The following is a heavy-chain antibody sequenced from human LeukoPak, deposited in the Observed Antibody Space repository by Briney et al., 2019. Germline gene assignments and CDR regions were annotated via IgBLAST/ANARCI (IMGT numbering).Heavy chain of an antibody. J-gene: IGHJ3*02. CDR2: INHSGST. Sequence: SETLSLTCAVYGGSFSGYYWSWIRQPPGKGLEWTGEINHSGSTNYNPSLKSRVTISVDTSKNQFSLKLSSVTAADTAVYYCAKSNGYGLVDIWGQGTMVTVSS. V-gene: IGHV4-34*01. D-gene: IGHD3-10*01. CDR3: AKSNGYGLVDI. CDR1: GGSFSGYY.